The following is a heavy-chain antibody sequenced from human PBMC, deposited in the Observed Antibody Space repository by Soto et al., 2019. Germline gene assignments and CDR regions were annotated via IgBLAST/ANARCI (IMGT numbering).Heavy chain of an antibody. Sequence: LRLSCAASGFTFSSYAMHWVRQAPGKGLEWVAVISYDGSNKYYADSVKGRFTISRDNSKNTLYLQMNSLRAEDTAVYYCARDLIVATTYYYYGMDVWGQGTTVTVS. D-gene: IGHD5-12*01. J-gene: IGHJ6*02. CDR2: ISYDGSNK. CDR1: GFTFSSYA. V-gene: IGHV3-30-3*01. CDR3: ARDLIVATTYYYYGMDV.